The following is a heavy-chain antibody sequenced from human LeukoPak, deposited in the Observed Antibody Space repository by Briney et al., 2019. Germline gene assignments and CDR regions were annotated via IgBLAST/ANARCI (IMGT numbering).Heavy chain of an antibody. CDR1: GFSFSSYG. CDR2: ISYDGTNE. V-gene: IGHV3-30*03. CDR3: AREITVPVGAFDI. D-gene: IGHD3-16*01. Sequence: GGSLRLSCAASGFSFSSYGMHWVRQAPGKGLEWMALISYDGTNEDYGDSVKGRFTVSRDNAKNSLYLQMNSLRAEDTAVYYCAREITVPVGAFDIWGQGTMVTVSS. J-gene: IGHJ3*02.